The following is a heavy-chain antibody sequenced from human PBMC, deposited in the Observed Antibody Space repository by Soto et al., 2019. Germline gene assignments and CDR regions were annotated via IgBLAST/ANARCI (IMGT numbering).Heavy chain of an antibody. CDR2: INAGNGNT. V-gene: IGHV1-3*01. Sequence: ASVKVSCKASGYTFTSYAMHWVRQAPGQRLEWMGWINAGNGNTKYSQKFQGRVTITRDTSVSTAYMELSSLRSEDTAVYYCARDPSTIFGVVTTFDYWGQGTLVTSPQ. CDR3: ARDPSTIFGVVTTFDY. D-gene: IGHD3-3*01. CDR1: GYTFTSYA. J-gene: IGHJ4*02.